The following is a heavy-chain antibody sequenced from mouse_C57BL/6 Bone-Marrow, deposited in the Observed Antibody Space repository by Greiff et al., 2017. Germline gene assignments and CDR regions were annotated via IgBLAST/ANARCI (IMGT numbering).Heavy chain of an antibody. D-gene: IGHD3-1*01. CDR1: GYTFTDYE. Sequence: QVLLMESGAELVRPGASVTLSCKASGYTFTDYEMYWVKQTPVHGLEWIGAIDPGTGGTAYKQKFKGKVILTADNSSSTAYMELRSLTSEDAAVSYYSRVGHQQSASDAMDYWGQGTTVTVSS. CDR3: SRVGHQQSASDAMDY. V-gene: IGHV1-15*01. J-gene: IGHJ4*01. CDR2: IDPGTGGT.